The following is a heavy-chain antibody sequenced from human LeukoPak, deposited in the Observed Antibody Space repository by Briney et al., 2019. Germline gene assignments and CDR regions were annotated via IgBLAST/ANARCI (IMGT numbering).Heavy chain of an antibody. D-gene: IGHD5-18*01. CDR1: GFTFSSYA. CDR3: VSGYSPTDGDY. J-gene: IGHJ4*02. V-gene: IGHV3-23*01. Sequence: GGSLRLSCAASGFTFSSYAMSWVRQAPGKGLEWVSAINGSGGSTYYADSVKGRFTISRDNAKNTLYLQMNSLRAEDTAVYYCVSGYSPTDGDYWGQGTLVTVSS. CDR2: INGSGGST.